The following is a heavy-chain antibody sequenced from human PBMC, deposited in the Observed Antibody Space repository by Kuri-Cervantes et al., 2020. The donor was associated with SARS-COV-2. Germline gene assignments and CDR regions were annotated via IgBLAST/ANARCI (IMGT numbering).Heavy chain of an antibody. CDR2: IYHSGST. D-gene: IGHD3-3*01. V-gene: IGHV4-38-2*02. CDR1: GGSISSGYY. CDR3: ARGTGSYYDFWSGSNFDY. J-gene: IGHJ4*02. Sequence: SETLSLTCTVSGGSISSGYYWGWIRQPPGKGLEWIGSIYHSGSTYYNPSLKSRVTISVDTSKNQFSLKLSSVTAADTAVYYCARGTGSYYDFWSGSNFDYWGQGTLVTVSS.